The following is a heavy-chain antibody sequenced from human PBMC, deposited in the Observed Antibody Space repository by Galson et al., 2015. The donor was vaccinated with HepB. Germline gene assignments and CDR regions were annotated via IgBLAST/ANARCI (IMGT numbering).Heavy chain of an antibody. J-gene: IGHJ6*02. CDR1: GYTLTSYY. Sequence: SVKVSCKASGYTLTSYYMHWVRQAPGQGLEWMGIINPSGGSTSYAQKFQGRVTMTRDTSTSTVYMELSSLRSEDTAVYYCAREFFSDYYYYGMDVWGQGTTVTVSS. V-gene: IGHV1-46*01. CDR3: AREFFSDYYYYGMDV. CDR2: INPSGGST. D-gene: IGHD6-19*01.